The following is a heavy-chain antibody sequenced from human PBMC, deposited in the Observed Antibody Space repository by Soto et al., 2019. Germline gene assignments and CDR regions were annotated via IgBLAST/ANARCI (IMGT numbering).Heavy chain of an antibody. V-gene: IGHV4-31*03. J-gene: IGHJ4*02. Sequence: SETLSLTCTVSGVSISSGGYYWTWIRQHPQKGLEWIGHIYYSGSTYYNPSLKSRVTVSVDTSKNQFSLKLSSVTAADTAVYYCARSSSYGYFYWGQGTQVTVSS. CDR2: IYYSGST. CDR3: ARSSSYGYFY. CDR1: GVSISSGGYY. D-gene: IGHD5-18*01.